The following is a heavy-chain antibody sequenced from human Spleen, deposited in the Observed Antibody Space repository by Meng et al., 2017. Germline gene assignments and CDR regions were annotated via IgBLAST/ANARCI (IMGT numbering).Heavy chain of an antibody. CDR3: SRDNKWDVVDLEY. D-gene: IGHD2-15*01. V-gene: IGHV3-49*03. J-gene: IGHJ4*02. CDR1: GFTFGDGD. Sequence: GESLKISCTTSGFTFGDGDMSWFRQAPGKGLEWVAFIRSNTYGGKKEYAASVKGRFTISRDDSNGIAYLQMNSLKIEDTAVYYCSRDNKWDVVDLEYWGQGTVVTVSS. CDR2: IRSNTYGGKK.